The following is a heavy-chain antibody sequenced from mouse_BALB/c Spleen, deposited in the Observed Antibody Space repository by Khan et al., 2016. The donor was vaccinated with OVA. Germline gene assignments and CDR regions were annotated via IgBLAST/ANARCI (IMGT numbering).Heavy chain of an antibody. D-gene: IGHD4-1*01. CDR1: GFTFSSYS. CDR2: ISSGGDYT. Sequence: EVELVESGGDLVKPGGSLKLSCAASGFTFSSYSMSWVRQTPDKRLEWVAFISSGGDYTYYPASETGLFTISRDTATNTLYMQMSDLKSEDTAMYYCADHLTGSLAYWGQGTLVTVSA. CDR3: ADHLTGSLAY. V-gene: IGHV5-6*01. J-gene: IGHJ3*01.